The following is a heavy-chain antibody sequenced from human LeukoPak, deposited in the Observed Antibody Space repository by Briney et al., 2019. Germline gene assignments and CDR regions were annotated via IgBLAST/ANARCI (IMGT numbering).Heavy chain of an antibody. D-gene: IGHD3-10*01. J-gene: IGHJ4*02. CDR2: IKQDGSEK. V-gene: IGHV3-7*01. CDR3: ARDLGWGEDTPEDY. Sequence: GGSLRLSCAASGFTFSSYWMSWVRQAPGKGLEWVANIKQDGSEKYYVDSVKGRFTISRDNAKNSLYLQMNSLRAEDTAVYYCARDLGWGEDTPEDYWGQGTLVTVSS. CDR1: GFTFSSYW.